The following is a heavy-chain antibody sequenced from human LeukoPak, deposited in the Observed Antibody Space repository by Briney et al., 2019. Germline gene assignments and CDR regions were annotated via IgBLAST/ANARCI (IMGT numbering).Heavy chain of an antibody. J-gene: IGHJ6*02. CDR1: GGSISSSSYY. CDR2: IYYRGST. Sequence: SETLSLTCTVSGGSISSSSYYWGWIRQPPGKGLEWIGRIYYRGSTYYNPSLKSRVTISVDTSKNQFSLKLSSVTAADTAVYYCASWPHSSGWYVGTYYYYYGMDVWGQGTTVTVSS. CDR3: ASWPHSSGWYVGTYYYYYGMDV. V-gene: IGHV4-39*01. D-gene: IGHD6-19*01.